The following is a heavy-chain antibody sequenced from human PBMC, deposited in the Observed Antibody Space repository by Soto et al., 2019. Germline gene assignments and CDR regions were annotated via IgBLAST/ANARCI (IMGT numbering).Heavy chain of an antibody. D-gene: IGHD3-22*01. J-gene: IGHJ4*02. Sequence: GGSLRLSCAASGFTFSSYAMHWVRQATGKGLEWVAVISYDGSNKYYADSVKGRFTISRDNSKNTLYLQMNSLSAEDTAVYYCARDRRYESRVYYFDYWGQGTLVTVSS. CDR3: ARDRRYESRVYYFDY. CDR1: GFTFSSYA. CDR2: ISYDGSNK. V-gene: IGHV3-30-3*01.